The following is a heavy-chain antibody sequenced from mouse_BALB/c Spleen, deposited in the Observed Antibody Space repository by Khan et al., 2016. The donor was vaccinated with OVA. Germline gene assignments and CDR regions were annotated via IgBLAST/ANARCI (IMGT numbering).Heavy chain of an antibody. Sequence: EVQLQESGPELVKPGASMKMSCKASGYTFTSYVMHWVKQKPGQGLEWIGYINFYNDGTKYNEKFKGKATLTADKASSTAYMELSSLTSEDSAVYYCARIHCGSILDYWDRGTTLPVSS. J-gene: IGHJ2*01. D-gene: IGHD1-1*01. CDR3: ARIHCGSILDY. CDR2: INFYNDGT. CDR1: GYTFTSYV. V-gene: IGHV1S136*01.